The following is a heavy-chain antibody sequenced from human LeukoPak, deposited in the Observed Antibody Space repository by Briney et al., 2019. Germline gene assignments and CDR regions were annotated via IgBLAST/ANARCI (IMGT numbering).Heavy chain of an antibody. D-gene: IGHD6-13*01. CDR1: GFTFSSYS. J-gene: IGHJ6*02. CDR3: AGGYSSSWYYYYYYGMDV. Sequence: RTGGSLRLSCAASGFTFSSYSMNWVRQAPGKGLEWVSYISSSSSTIYYAASVKGGFTISRDNAKNSLYLQMNSLRAEDTAVYYCAGGYSSSWYYYYYYGMDVWSQGTTVTVSS. CDR2: ISSSSSTI. V-gene: IGHV3-48*01.